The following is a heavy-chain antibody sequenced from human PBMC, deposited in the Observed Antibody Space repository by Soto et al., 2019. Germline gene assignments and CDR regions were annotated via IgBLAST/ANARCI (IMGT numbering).Heavy chain of an antibody. CDR1: GGSISSSSYY. CDR2: IYNSGST. J-gene: IGHJ5*02. D-gene: IGHD3-3*02. CDR3: ASPKIAFYNWFDP. Sequence: PSETLSLTCTVSGGSISSSSYYWGGIRQPPGKGLEWIGSIYNSGSTYYNPSLKSRVTISVDTSKNQFSLKLSSVTAADTAVYYCASPKIAFYNWFDPWGQGTLVTVSS. V-gene: IGHV4-39*01.